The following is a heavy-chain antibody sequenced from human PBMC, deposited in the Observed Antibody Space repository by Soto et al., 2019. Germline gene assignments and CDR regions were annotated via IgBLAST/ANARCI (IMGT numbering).Heavy chain of an antibody. CDR3: IRGGSPYYYDY. V-gene: IGHV3-73*01. Sequence: EVQLVESGGGLVQPGGSLKLSCAASGFIFSGSAVHWVRQASGKGLEWVGRILSKAGNYATAYPASMKGRFTISRDDSETTAFLQMNRLKTEDTAVYYCIRGGSPYYYDYWGQGTLVAVSS. CDR2: ILSKAGNYAT. J-gene: IGHJ4*02. CDR1: GFIFSGSA.